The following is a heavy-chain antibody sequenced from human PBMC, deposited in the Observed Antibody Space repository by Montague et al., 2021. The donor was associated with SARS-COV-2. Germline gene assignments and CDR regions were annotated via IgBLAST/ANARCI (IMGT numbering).Heavy chain of an antibody. CDR1: GGSISGYY. Sequence: SETLSLTCSVSGGSISGYYCCWIRQPQGTGQGRVGIIYNSGSINXNPSLRIQLTISVDTSKNQFSLKLSSVTAADTAVYYCAGRYRWAMEVWGQGTTVTVSS. CDR2: IYNSGSI. D-gene: IGHD5-12*01. J-gene: IGHJ6*02. CDR3: AGRYRWAMEV. V-gene: IGHV4-59*08.